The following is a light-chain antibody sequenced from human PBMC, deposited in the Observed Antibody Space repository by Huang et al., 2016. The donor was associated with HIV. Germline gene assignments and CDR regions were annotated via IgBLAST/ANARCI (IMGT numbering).Light chain of an antibody. J-gene: IGKJ5*01. V-gene: IGKV1-39*01. CDR2: VAS. CDR1: HSLSSY. CDR3: QQSYNMSIT. Sequence: DIQMTQSPSSLSASVGDRVTIPCRASHSLSSYLNWSQQKSGKAPKLLIYVASSLQSGVPSRFIGSGSGTEFTLTINNLQPEDFATYFCQQSYNMSITFGQGTRLEIK.